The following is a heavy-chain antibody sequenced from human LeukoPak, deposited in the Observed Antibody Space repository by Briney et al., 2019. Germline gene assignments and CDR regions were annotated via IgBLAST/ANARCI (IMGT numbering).Heavy chain of an antibody. V-gene: IGHV4-59*02. CDR2: VYYSGST. Sequence: SETLSLTCAVSGGSVSSYYWSWMRQPPGKGLEWIGYVYYSGSTNYNPALKSRVTISLDTSENQFSLKLSSVTAADTAVYYCAREANSTTARYWYFDLWGRGTQVTASS. J-gene: IGHJ2*01. CDR3: AREANSTTARYWYFDL. CDR1: GGSVSSYY. D-gene: IGHD1-14*01.